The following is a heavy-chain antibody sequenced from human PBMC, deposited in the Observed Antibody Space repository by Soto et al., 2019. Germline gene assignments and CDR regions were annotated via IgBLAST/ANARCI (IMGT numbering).Heavy chain of an antibody. Sequence: SETLSLTCTVSGCSISSSSYYWGWIRQPPGKGLEWIGSIYYSGSTYYNPSLKSRVTISVDTSKNQFSLKLSSVTAADTAVYYCASWVVRGNKRSYYFDYWGQGTLVTVSS. J-gene: IGHJ4*02. CDR3: ASWVVRGNKRSYYFDY. CDR2: IYYSGST. D-gene: IGHD3-10*01. CDR1: GCSISSSSYY. V-gene: IGHV4-39*01.